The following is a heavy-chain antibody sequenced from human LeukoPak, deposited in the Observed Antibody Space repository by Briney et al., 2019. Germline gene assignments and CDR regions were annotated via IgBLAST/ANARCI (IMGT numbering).Heavy chain of an antibody. CDR3: AREEHGDFYWYFDL. Sequence: SETLSLTCAVYGGSFSGYYWSWLRQPPGKGLEWVGEINHSGSTNYNPSLKSRVTISVDTSKNQFSLKLSSVTAADTAVYYCAREEHGDFYWYFDLWGRGNLVTVSS. CDR1: GGSFSGYY. CDR2: INHSGST. V-gene: IGHV4-34*01. J-gene: IGHJ2*01. D-gene: IGHD4-17*01.